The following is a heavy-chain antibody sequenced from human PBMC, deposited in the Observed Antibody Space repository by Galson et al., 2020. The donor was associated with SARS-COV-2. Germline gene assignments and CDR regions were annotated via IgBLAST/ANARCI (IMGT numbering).Heavy chain of an antibody. CDR3: ASPSPTGGTAWTWEGYYYMDV. D-gene: IGHD1-26*01. CDR2: INPNSGGT. Sequence: ASVKVSCKASGYTFTDYYINWVRQAPGQGLEWMGWINPNSGGTNYAQKFQGRVTMTRDTSISTAYMDLSRLRSDDTAVYFCASPSPTGGTAWTWEGYYYMDVWGKGTTVTVSS. V-gene: IGHV1-2*02. J-gene: IGHJ6*03. CDR1: GYTFTDYY.